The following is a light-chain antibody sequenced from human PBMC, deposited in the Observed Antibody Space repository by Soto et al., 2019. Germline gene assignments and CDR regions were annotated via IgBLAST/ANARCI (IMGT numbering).Light chain of an antibody. CDR2: DAS. V-gene: IGKV1-5*01. CDR1: QNINNW. CDR3: QQYNNYSWG. Sequence: DIQMTQSPSALSASVGDRVTITCRASQNINNWLAWYQQKAGKAPNLLISDASSLKSGVPSRFNGSGSGTKVTLTISSLQPDDFATYYCQQYNNYSWGFGQGTKVEFK. J-gene: IGKJ1*01.